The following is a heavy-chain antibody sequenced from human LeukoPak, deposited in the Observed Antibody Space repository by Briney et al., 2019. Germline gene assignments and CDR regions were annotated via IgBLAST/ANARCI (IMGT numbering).Heavy chain of an antibody. CDR3: ARVVSGWYVSDYYYYMYV. Sequence: ASVKVSCRASGYTFTSYDINWVRQATGQGLEWMRWMNPNSGNTGYAQKFQGRVTMTRNTSISTAYMELSSLRSEDTAVYYCARVVSGWYVSDYYYYMYVWGKGTTVTVSS. J-gene: IGHJ6*03. V-gene: IGHV1-8*01. D-gene: IGHD6-19*01. CDR1: GYTFTSYD. CDR2: MNPNSGNT.